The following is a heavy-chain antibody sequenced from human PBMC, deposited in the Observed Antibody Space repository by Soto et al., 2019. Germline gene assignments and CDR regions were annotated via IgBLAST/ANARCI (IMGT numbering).Heavy chain of an antibody. J-gene: IGHJ4*02. CDR2: ISNSGNT. Sequence: SETLSLTCTVSGGSGRSDGYYWSWIRQPPGKGLEWIGFISNSGNTKFNPSLKSRVTISLDTSKNQFSLRLTSVTAADTAVYYCARGGGYDSFDLWGQGMLVTVSS. CDR3: ARGGGYDSFDL. V-gene: IGHV4-61*08. CDR1: GGSGRSDGYY. D-gene: IGHD2-15*01.